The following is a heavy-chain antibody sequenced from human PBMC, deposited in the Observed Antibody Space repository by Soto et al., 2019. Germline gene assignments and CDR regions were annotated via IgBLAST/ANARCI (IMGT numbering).Heavy chain of an antibody. D-gene: IGHD3-22*01. Sequence: SETLSLTCTVSGGSISSYYWSWIRQPPGKGLEWIGYIYYSGSTNYNPSLKSRVTISVDTSKNQFSLKLSSVTAADTAVYYCARVRADYYDSSGPPGWFDPWGQGTLVTVS. CDR3: ARVRADYYDSSGPPGWFDP. V-gene: IGHV4-59*01. CDR2: IYYSGST. J-gene: IGHJ5*02. CDR1: GGSISSYY.